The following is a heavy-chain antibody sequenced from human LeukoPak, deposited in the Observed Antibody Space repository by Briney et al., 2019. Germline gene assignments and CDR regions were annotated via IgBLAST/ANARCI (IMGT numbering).Heavy chain of an antibody. CDR3: ARKGYYDSGTFDI. CDR2: ITSSGSYI. V-gene: IGHV3-21*01. Sequence: PGGSLRLSCAVSGFXFGSYSINWVRQAPGKGLEWVSHITSSGSYINYADSVKGRFTTSRDNAKNSLYLHMNSLRAEDTAMYYCARKGYYDSGTFDIWGQGTMVTVSS. J-gene: IGHJ3*02. D-gene: IGHD3-22*01. CDR1: GFXFGSYS.